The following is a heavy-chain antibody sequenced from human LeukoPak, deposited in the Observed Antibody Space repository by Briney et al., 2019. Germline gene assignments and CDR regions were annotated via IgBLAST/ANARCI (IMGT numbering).Heavy chain of an antibody. CDR2: ISAYNGNT. V-gene: IGHV1-18*01. CDR1: GYTFTSYG. CDR3: ARVYYYDSSGYYHLDY. D-gene: IGHD3-22*01. J-gene: IGHJ4*02. Sequence: ASVKVSCKASGYTFTSYGISWVRQAPGQGLEWMGWISAYNGNTNYAQKLQGRVTMTTDTSTSTAYMELRSLRSDDTAVYYCARVYYYDSSGYYHLDYRGQGTLVTVSS.